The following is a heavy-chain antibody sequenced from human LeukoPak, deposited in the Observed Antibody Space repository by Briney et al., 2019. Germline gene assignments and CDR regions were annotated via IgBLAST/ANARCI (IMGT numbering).Heavy chain of an antibody. D-gene: IGHD4-11*01. CDR2: FDPEDGET. CDR1: GYTLTELS. V-gene: IGHV1-24*01. Sequence: GASVKVSCKVSGYTLTELSMHWVRQAPGKGLEWMGGFDPEDGETIYAQKFQGRVTVTEDTSTDTAYMELSSLRSEDTAVYYCATSFDYSNYVDYYFDYWGQGTLVTVSS. J-gene: IGHJ4*02. CDR3: ATSFDYSNYVDYYFDY.